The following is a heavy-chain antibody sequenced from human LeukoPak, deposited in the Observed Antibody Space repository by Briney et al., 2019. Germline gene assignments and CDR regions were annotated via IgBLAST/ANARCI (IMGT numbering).Heavy chain of an antibody. CDR1: GFTLNSYW. V-gene: IGHV3-74*03. Sequence: GGSLRLSCAASGFTLNSYWMNWVRQAPGKGLVWVSRINSDGTSLTYADSVKGRFTVSRDNAKNTLYLQMNSLRAEDTAVYYCTRDLRMDYYYVDYYYYGMDVWGQGTTVTVSS. D-gene: IGHD3-10*02. CDR3: TRDLRMDYYYVDYYYYGMDV. CDR2: INSDGTSL. J-gene: IGHJ6*02.